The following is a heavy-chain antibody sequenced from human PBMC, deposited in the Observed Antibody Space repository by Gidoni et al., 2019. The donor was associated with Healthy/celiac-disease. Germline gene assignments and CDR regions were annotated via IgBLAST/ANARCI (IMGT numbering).Heavy chain of an antibody. D-gene: IGHD3-10*01. Sequence: QVQLQEAGPGLVQPSETLSLTCTVAGGSISSYYWSWIRQPPGKGLEWIGYIYYSGSTTYNPSLKSRVTISVDTSKNQFSLKLSSVTAADTAVYYCARVGRGYNPEYYFDYWGQGTLVTVSS. J-gene: IGHJ4*02. CDR3: ARVGRGYNPEYYFDY. CDR2: IYYSGST. CDR1: GGSISSYY. V-gene: IGHV4-59*01.